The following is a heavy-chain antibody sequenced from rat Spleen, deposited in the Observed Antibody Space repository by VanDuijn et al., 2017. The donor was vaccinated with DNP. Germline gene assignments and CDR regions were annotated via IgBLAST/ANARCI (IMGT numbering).Heavy chain of an antibody. V-gene: IGHV5S13*01. CDR3: AKASEAPYWYFDF. D-gene: IGHD1-11*01. Sequence: EVQLVESGGGLVQPGRSLKLSCAASGFTYSNYVMAWVRQAPTKGLEWVASISTGGGNTYYRDSVKGRFTISRDNAKNTLYLQMDSLRSEDTATYYCAKASEAPYWYFDFWGPGTMVTVSS. CDR2: ISTGGGNT. CDR1: GFTYSNYV. J-gene: IGHJ1*01.